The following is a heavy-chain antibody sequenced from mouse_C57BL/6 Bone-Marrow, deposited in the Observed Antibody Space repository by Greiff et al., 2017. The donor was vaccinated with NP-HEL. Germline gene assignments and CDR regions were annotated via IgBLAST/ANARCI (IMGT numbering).Heavy chain of an antibody. D-gene: IGHD2-9*01. CDR2: IHPNSGST. Sequence: QVQLQQPGAELVKPGASVKLSCKASGYTFTSYWMHWVKQRPGQGLEWIGMIHPNSGSTNYNEKFKSKATLTVDKSSSTAYMQLSSLTSEDSAVYYCARSYYGYGRGAMDYWGQGTSVTVSS. J-gene: IGHJ4*01. CDR1: GYTFTSYW. V-gene: IGHV1-64*01. CDR3: ARSYYGYGRGAMDY.